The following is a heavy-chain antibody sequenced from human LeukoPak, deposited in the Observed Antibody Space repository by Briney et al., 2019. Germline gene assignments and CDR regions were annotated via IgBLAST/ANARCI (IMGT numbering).Heavy chain of an antibody. CDR2: IYYSGST. CDR3: ALLPYYYDSSGYSYGDFDY. V-gene: IGHV4-59*07. J-gene: IGHJ4*02. CDR1: GGSISSYY. Sequence: PSHTLSLTCTVSGGSISSYYWSWIRHPPRGRLEWMGYIYYSGSTNYNPSLKSRVTISVDTAKNQFSLKLSSVTAADTAVYYCALLPYYYDSSGYSYGDFDYWGQGTLVTVSS. D-gene: IGHD3-22*01.